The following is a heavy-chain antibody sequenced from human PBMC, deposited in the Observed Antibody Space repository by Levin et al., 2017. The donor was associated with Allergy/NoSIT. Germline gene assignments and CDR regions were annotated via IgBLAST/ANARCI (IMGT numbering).Heavy chain of an antibody. Sequence: SETLSLTCTVSGGSMIGYYWSWTRQSPEKGLECIGYIYYSGITKYNPSLKSRVTISVDMSKHQFSLKLSSVTAADTAVYYCARVTGHLAFDIWGQGAMVTVSS. V-gene: IGHV4-59*01. J-gene: IGHJ3*02. CDR3: ARVTGHLAFDI. D-gene: IGHD1-14*01. CDR2: IYYSGIT. CDR1: GGSMIGYY.